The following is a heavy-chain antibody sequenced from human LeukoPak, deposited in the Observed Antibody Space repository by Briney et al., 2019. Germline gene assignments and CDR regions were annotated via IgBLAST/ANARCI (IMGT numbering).Heavy chain of an antibody. Sequence: ASVKVSCKASGYTFTSYGISWVRQAPGQGLEWMGWISAYNGNTNYAQKVQGRVTMTTDTSTSIAYMELRGLRSDDTAVYYCARTVTGDLYYYGTDVWGQGTTVTVSS. CDR2: ISAYNGNT. V-gene: IGHV1-18*01. J-gene: IGHJ6*02. CDR3: ARTVTGDLYYYGTDV. D-gene: IGHD7-27*01. CDR1: GYTFTSYG.